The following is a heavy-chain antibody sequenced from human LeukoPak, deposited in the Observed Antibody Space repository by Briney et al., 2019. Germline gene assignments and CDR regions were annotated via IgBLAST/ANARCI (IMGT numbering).Heavy chain of an antibody. J-gene: IGHJ6*03. CDR2: LSDSGGNT. Sequence: AGTLRLSCAASGFTFSSYAMSWVRQAPGKGLEWVSALSDSGGNTYYTDSVKGRFTISRDNSKNTLYLQMNSLRVEDTAVYYCAREDGYSYGPYYYYYMDVWGKGTTVTISS. CDR1: GFTFSSYA. CDR3: AREDGYSYGPYYYYYMDV. V-gene: IGHV3-23*01. D-gene: IGHD5-18*01.